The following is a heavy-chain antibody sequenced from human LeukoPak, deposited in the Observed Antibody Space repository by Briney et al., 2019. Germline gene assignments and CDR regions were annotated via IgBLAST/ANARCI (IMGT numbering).Heavy chain of an antibody. V-gene: IGHV3-30*02. D-gene: IGHD4-17*01. CDR3: ATNDYGDYGNYYYYYMDV. J-gene: IGHJ6*03. CDR2: IRYDGSNK. Sequence: GGSLRLSCAASGFTFSSYGMHWVRQAPGKGLEWVAFIRYDGSNKYYADSVKGRFTISRDNSKNTLYLQMNSLRAEDTAVYYCATNDYGDYGNYYYYYMDVWGKGTTVTISS. CDR1: GFTFSSYG.